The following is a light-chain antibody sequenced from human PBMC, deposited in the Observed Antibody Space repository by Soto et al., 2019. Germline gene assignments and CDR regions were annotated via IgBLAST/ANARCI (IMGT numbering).Light chain of an antibody. J-gene: IGKJ1*01. CDR2: DVS. Sequence: VMTPASATPFFSPGKRTTLSRRASQNSSSYLIWYQQKRGQAPRLLIDDVSNRAAGIPARFSGSGSGTDFTLTISILEPEDFAVYYCQQRSNWPRTFGQGTKV. CDR1: QNSSSY. V-gene: IGKV3-11*01. CDR3: QQRSNWPRT.